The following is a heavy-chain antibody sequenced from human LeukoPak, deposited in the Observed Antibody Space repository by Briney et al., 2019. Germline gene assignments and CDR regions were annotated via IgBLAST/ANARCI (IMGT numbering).Heavy chain of an antibody. CDR2: ISSSSSYI. Sequence: PGGSLRLSCAASGFTFSSYSMNLGRQAPGKGLEWVSSISSSSSYIYYADSVKGRFTISRDNAKNSLYLQMNSLRAEDTAVYYCAREDTAMVSLLYYYYYMDVWGKGTTVTVSS. CDR3: AREDTAMVSLLYYYYYMDV. J-gene: IGHJ6*03. CDR1: GFTFSSYS. V-gene: IGHV3-21*01. D-gene: IGHD5-18*01.